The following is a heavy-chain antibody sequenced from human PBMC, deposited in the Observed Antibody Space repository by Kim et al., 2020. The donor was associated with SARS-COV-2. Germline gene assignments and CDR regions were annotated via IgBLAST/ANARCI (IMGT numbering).Heavy chain of an antibody. J-gene: IGHJ4*02. Sequence: GGSLRLSCTASGFTFGDYAMSWFRQAPGKGLEWVGFIRSKAYGGTTEYAASVKGRFTISRDDSKSIAYLQMNSLKTEDTAVYYCTSGYDYVWGSYRSQLDYWGQGTLVTVSS. D-gene: IGHD3-16*02. CDR3: TSGYDYVWGSYRSQLDY. V-gene: IGHV3-49*03. CDR1: GFTFGDYA. CDR2: IRSKAYGGTT.